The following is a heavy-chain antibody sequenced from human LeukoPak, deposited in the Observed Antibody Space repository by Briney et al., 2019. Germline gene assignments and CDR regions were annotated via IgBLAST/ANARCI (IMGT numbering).Heavy chain of an antibody. CDR2: ISYDGSNK. Sequence: PGGSLRLSCAASGFTFRNHGMHWVRQAPSKGLEWVAVISYDGSNKYYADSVKGRFTISRDNSKNTLYLQMNSLRAEDTAVYYCAKLLRFLEWLPRDDAFGIWGQGTMVTVSS. CDR3: AKLLRFLEWLPRDDAFGI. D-gene: IGHD3-3*01. J-gene: IGHJ3*02. V-gene: IGHV3-30*18. CDR1: GFTFRNHG.